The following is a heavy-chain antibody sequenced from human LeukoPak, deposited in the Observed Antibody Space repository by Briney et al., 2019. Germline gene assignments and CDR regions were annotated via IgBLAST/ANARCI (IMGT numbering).Heavy chain of an antibody. V-gene: IGHV3-64*01. CDR1: GFTFNKYA. D-gene: IGHD3-10*01. CDR2: ITTDGTDT. Sequence: GGSLRLSCAASGFTFNKYARHWFRQAPGKGLEFVSAITTDGTDTYYANSVKGRFTISRDNSKNTLYLQMGSLRAEDMAVYYCARGGAYGSGSYYNMDNWGQGTLVTVSS. J-gene: IGHJ4*02. CDR3: ARGGAYGSGSYYNMDN.